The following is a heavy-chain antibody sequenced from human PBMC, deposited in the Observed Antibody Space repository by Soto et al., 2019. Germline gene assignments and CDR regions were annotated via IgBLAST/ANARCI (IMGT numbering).Heavy chain of an antibody. CDR2: IIPIFGTA. Sequence: SVKVSCKAFGGTFSSYAISWVRQAPGQGLEWMGGIIPIFGTANYAQKFQGRVTITADESTSTAYMELSSLRSEDTAVYYCARPQDTMVRGVILYNNYYYYGMDVWGQGTTVTVSS. CDR3: ARPQDTMVRGVILYNNYYYYGMDV. J-gene: IGHJ6*02. V-gene: IGHV1-69*13. D-gene: IGHD3-10*01. CDR1: GGTFSSYA.